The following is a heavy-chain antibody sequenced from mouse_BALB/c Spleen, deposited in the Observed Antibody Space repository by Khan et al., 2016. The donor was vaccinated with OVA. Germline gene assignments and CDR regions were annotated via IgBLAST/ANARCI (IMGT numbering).Heavy chain of an antibody. D-gene: IGHD2-13*01. CDR3: ARHGDVAWFAY. J-gene: IGHJ3*01. CDR2: IDPFNGGT. V-gene: IGHV1S135*01. CDR1: GYSFTSYY. Sequence: EVQLQQSGPELMKPGASVKISCKASGYSFTSYYIHWVTQSHGKSLEWIGYIDPFNGGTSYNPKFKGKATLTVDKSSSPAYMHLSSLTSEDSAVYYCARHGDVAWFAYWGQGTLVTVAA.